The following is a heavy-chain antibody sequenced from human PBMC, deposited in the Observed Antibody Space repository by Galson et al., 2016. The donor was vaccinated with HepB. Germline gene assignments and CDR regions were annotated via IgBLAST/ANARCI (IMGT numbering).Heavy chain of an antibody. V-gene: IGHV5-51*01. CDR3: ARLPRGVVVVASYFDY. D-gene: IGHD2-15*01. Sequence: QSGAEVKKPGESLKISCKDSGYSFTSYWIGWVRQMPGKGLEWMGIIYPGDYDTRYSPSFQGQVTISADKSISTAYLQWSSLKASDTAMYYCARLPRGVVVVASYFDYWGQGTLVTVSS. CDR2: IYPGDYDT. CDR1: GYSFTSYW. J-gene: IGHJ4*02.